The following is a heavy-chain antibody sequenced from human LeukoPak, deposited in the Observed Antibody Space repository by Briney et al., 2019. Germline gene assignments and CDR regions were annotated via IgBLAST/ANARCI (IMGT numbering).Heavy chain of an antibody. CDR2: MNPNSGNT. CDR1: GYTFTSYD. D-gene: IGHD4-17*01. Sequence: ASVTVSCKASGYTFTSYDINWVRQAPGQGLEWMGWMNPNSGNTGYAQKFQGRVTMSRNTSISTAYMELSSLRSEDTAVYYCARILTRSTVTRFGYWGQGTLVTVSS. CDR3: ARILTRSTVTRFGY. J-gene: IGHJ4*02. V-gene: IGHV1-8*01.